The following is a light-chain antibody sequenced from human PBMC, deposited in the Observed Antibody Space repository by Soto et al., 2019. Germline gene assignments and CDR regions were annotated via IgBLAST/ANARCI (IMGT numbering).Light chain of an antibody. J-gene: IGLJ2*01. CDR3: SSYTSSSTPV. CDR2: EVS. V-gene: IGLV2-14*01. Sequence: QSALTQPASVSGSPGQSITISCTGTSSDVAGYNYVSWYQQHPGKAPKLMIYEVSNRPSGVSNRFSGSKSGNTASLTISELQAEDEADYYCSSYTSSSTPVFGGGTKVTVL. CDR1: SSDVAGYNY.